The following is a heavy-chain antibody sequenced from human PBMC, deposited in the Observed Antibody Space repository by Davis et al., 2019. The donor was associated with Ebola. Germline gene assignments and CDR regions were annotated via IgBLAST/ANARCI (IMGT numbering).Heavy chain of an antibody. J-gene: IGHJ3*01. Sequence: GESLKISCAASGFTFSSYCMHWVRQAPGKGLEWVSTLGTSADTYYADSVKGRFTISRDNSKNTLYLQMNGLRVEDTAIYYCAKDTSNVWFDVWGQGTNVTVSS. CDR2: LGTSADT. D-gene: IGHD6-19*01. V-gene: IGHV3-23*01. CDR3: AKDTSNVWFDV. CDR1: GFTFSSYC.